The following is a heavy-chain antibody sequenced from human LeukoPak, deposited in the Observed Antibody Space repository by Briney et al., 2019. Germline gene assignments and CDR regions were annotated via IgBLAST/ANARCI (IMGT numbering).Heavy chain of an antibody. Sequence: GGSLRLSCAASGFTFSSYSMNWVRQAPGKGLQWLASISSSSSYMFYADSVKGRFTISRDNAKNSLYLQMNSLRAEDTAVYYCAREGGSYYIYWGQGTLVTVSS. CDR1: GFTFSSYS. D-gene: IGHD1-26*01. J-gene: IGHJ4*02. CDR2: ISSSSSYM. CDR3: AREGGSYYIY. V-gene: IGHV3-21*01.